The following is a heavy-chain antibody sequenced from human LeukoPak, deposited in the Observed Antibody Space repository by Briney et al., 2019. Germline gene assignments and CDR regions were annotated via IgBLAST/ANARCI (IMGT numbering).Heavy chain of an antibody. CDR2: ISYDGSKK. CDR3: AKGDYGGYSHGFDI. D-gene: IGHD4-23*01. CDR1: GFTFCGYY. V-gene: IGHV3-30*18. J-gene: IGHJ3*02. Sequence: GRSLRLSCAASGFTFCGYYMHWIRQAPGKGLEWGAGISYDGSKKYYGDSVQGRFTISRDNSKSTLFLQMNSLRAEDTALYYLAKGDYGGYSHGFDIWGQGTRVTVSS.